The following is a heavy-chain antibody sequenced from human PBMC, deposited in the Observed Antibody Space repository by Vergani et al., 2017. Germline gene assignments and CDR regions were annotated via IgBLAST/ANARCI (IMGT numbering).Heavy chain of an antibody. D-gene: IGHD2-15*01. CDR3: ASVXRGDCSGGSCPGDY. CDR1: GYTFSNYY. Sequence: QVQVVQSGAEVKKSGASGKVSCKTSGYTFSNYYMHWVRQAPGQGLEWMGIINPSGGHTNYAQKFQGRVTITADKSTSTAYMELSSLRSEDTAVYYCASVXRGDCSGGSCPGDYWGQGTLVTVSS. V-gene: IGHV1-46*01. CDR2: INPSGGHT. J-gene: IGHJ4*02.